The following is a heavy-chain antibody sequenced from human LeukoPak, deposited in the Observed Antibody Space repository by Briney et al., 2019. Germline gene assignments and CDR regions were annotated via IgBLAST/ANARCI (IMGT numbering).Heavy chain of an antibody. CDR2: INHSGST. CDR3: ARGQDYFDY. J-gene: IGHJ4*02. Sequence: SETLSLTCAVYGGSFSGYYWSWLRQPPPKGLEWIGEINHSGSTNYNPSLKSRVTISVGTSKHQVSLKLSSVTAADTAVYYCARGQDYFDYWGQGTLVTVPS. V-gene: IGHV4-34*01. CDR1: GGSFSGYY.